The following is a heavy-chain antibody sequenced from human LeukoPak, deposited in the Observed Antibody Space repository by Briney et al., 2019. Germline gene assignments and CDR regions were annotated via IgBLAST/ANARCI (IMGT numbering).Heavy chain of an antibody. V-gene: IGHV3-21*01. Sequence: GGSLRLSCAASGFTFSSYGMHWVRQAPGKGLEWVSSISSSSSYIYYADSVKGRFTIPRDNAKNSLFLQMNSLRAEDTAVYYCARVLGLLNYFDYWGQGTLVTVSS. D-gene: IGHD3-16*01. CDR2: ISSSSSYI. CDR3: ARVLGLLNYFDY. CDR1: GFTFSSYG. J-gene: IGHJ4*02.